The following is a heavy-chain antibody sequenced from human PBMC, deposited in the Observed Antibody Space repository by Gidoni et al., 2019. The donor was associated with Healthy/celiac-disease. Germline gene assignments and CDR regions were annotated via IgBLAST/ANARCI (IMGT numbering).Heavy chain of an antibody. D-gene: IGHD3-9*01. CDR1: GFTFDDYA. J-gene: IGHJ6*02. CDR2: ISWNSGSR. V-gene: IGHV3-9*01. CDR3: AKALSGYDRGLGMDV. Sequence: EVQLVASGGGLVQPGRSLRLSCAASGFTFDDYAMHWVRPAPGKGLEWVSGISWNSGSRGYADSVKGRFTISRDNAKNSLYLQMNSLRAEDTALYYCAKALSGYDRGLGMDVWGQGTTVTVSS.